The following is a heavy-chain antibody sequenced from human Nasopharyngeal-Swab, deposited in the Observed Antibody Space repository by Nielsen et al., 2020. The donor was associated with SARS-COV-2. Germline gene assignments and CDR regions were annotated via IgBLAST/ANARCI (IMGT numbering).Heavy chain of an antibody. CDR1: GFTFSSYW. CDR2: IKQDGSEK. D-gene: IGHD4-23*01. J-gene: IGHJ4*02. CDR3: ARGSGGNSFRWVLGKTPAYYFDY. Sequence: GESLKISCAASGFTFSSYWMSWVRQAPGKGLEWVANIKQDGSEKYYVDSVKGRFTISRDNAKNSLHLQMNSLRAEDTAVYYCARGSGGNSFRWVLGKTPAYYFDYWGQGTLVTVSS. V-gene: IGHV3-7*01.